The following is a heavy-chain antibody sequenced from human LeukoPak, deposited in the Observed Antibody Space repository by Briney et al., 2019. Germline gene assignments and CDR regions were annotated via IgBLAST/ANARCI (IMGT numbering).Heavy chain of an antibody. J-gene: IGHJ3*02. Sequence: PGGSLRLSCAASGFTFSIYTMTWVRQAPGEGLEWVSSIGSSSRYIYYADLVKGRFTISRDNDKNSVYLQMNSLRAEDTAVYYCARDFSSSAFDIWGQGTMVTVSS. CDR3: ARDFSSSAFDI. CDR1: GFTFSIYT. CDR2: IGSSSRYI. D-gene: IGHD6-6*01. V-gene: IGHV3-21*01.